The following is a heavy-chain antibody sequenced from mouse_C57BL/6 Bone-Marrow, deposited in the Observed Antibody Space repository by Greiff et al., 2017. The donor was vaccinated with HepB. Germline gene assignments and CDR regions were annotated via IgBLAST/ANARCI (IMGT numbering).Heavy chain of an antibody. CDR3: ARHVAMDY. CDR1: GFTFSDYG. Sequence: EVKVEESGGGLVQPGGSLKLSCAASGFTFSDYGMAWVRQAPRKGPEWVAFISNLAYSIYYADTVTGRCTISRENAKNTLYLEMSSLRSEDTAMYYCARHVAMDYWGQGTSVTVSS. J-gene: IGHJ4*01. V-gene: IGHV5-15*04. CDR2: ISNLAYSI.